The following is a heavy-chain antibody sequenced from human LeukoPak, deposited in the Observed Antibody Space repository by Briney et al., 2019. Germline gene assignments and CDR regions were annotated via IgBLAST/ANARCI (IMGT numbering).Heavy chain of an antibody. CDR3: AKDTGSPADAITMEDNAFDI. Sequence: SGGSLSLSCAASGFIFDDHGMHWVRQAPGKGLEWVSGISWSSGIIGYADSVKGRFTISRDNAKNSLYLQMESLRAEDTAVYYCAKDTGSPADAITMEDNAFDIWGQGTMVTVSS. CDR1: GFIFDDHG. CDR2: ISWSSGII. J-gene: IGHJ3*02. D-gene: IGHD3-3*01. V-gene: IGHV3-9*01.